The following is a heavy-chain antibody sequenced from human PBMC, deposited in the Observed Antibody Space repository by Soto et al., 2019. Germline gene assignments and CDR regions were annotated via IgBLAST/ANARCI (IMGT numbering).Heavy chain of an antibody. CDR3: ARGSITIFGVVIINPYFDY. CDR1: GYTFTGYY. D-gene: IGHD3-3*01. Sequence: ASVKVSCKASGYTFTGYYMHWVRQAPGQGLEWMGWINPNSGGTNYAQKFQGWVTMTRDTSISTAYMELSRLRSDDTAVYYFARGSITIFGVVIINPYFDYWGQGTLVTVSS. V-gene: IGHV1-2*04. CDR2: INPNSGGT. J-gene: IGHJ4*02.